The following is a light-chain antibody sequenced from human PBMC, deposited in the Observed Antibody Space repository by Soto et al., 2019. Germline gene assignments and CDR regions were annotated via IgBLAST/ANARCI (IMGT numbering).Light chain of an antibody. Sequence: EIVMTQSPATLSVSPGERASLSCRASQSVGSNLAWYQQTAGQAPRLLIYGASTRATCIPARFSGSGSGTEFTLTISSLQSEDFAVYSCQQYTNRPYTFGQGTKLEIK. J-gene: IGKJ2*01. CDR3: QQYTNRPYT. CDR1: QSVGSN. CDR2: GAS. V-gene: IGKV3-15*01.